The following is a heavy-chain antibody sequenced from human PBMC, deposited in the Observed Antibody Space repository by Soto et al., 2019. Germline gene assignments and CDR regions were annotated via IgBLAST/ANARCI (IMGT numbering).Heavy chain of an antibody. CDR1: GFTFSSYA. CDR3: ARVDVRQQLVHAFDY. J-gene: IGHJ4*02. D-gene: IGHD6-13*01. V-gene: IGHV3-30-3*01. CDR2: ISYDGSNK. Sequence: GGSLRLSCAASGFTFSSYAMHWVRQAPGKGLEWVAVISYDGSNKYYADSVKGRFTISRDNSKNTLYLQMNNLRAEDTAVYYCARVDVRQQLVHAFDYWGQGTLVTVSS.